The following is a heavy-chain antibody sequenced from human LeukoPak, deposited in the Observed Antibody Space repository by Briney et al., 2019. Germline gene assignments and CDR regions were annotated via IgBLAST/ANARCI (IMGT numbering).Heavy chain of an antibody. CDR2: INHSGST. CDR3: TREGGRIAAAGTRYGAFDY. Sequence: KPSETLSLTCAVYGXSFSGYYWSWIRQPPGKGVEWIGEINHSGSTNYNPSLKSRVTISVDTSKNQFSLKLSSVTAADTAVYYCTREGGRIAAAGTRYGAFDYWGQGTLVTVSS. CDR1: GXSFSGYY. D-gene: IGHD6-13*01. J-gene: IGHJ4*02. V-gene: IGHV4-34*01.